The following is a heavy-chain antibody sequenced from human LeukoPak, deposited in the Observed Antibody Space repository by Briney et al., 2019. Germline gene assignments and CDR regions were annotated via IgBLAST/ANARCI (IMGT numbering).Heavy chain of an antibody. CDR2: IDPPSGAP. CDR1: GYTFTGQF. J-gene: IGHJ4*02. Sequence: GASVNVSCKASGYTFTGQFIHWLRQAPGQGLEWMGWIDPPSGAPHYAPKFQDRVTMTRDTSIATAYLEVHRLKSDDTAVYYCARSGFSTGFYLDFWGQGTLISVSS. CDR3: ARSGFSTGFYLDF. D-gene: IGHD6-19*01. V-gene: IGHV1-2*02.